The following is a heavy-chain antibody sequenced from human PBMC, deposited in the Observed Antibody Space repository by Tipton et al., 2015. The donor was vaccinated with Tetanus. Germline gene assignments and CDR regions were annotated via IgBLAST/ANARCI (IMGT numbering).Heavy chain of an antibody. CDR2: IVADKGNA. D-gene: IGHD3-10*01. CDR3: ARGGSRITAASSLDY. CDR1: GYTFTHYG. Sequence: QLVQSGAEVKKPGASVKVSCKASGYTFTHYGISWVRQAPGQGLEWMGWIVADKGNADYGQKFQGRVTMTIDTATNTAHMELTGLTSDDTAVYYCARGGSRITAASSLDYWGQGTLVTVSS. J-gene: IGHJ4*01. V-gene: IGHV1-18*01.